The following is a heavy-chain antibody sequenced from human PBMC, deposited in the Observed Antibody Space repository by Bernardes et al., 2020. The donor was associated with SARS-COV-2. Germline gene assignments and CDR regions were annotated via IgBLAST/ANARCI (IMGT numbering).Heavy chain of an antibody. D-gene: IGHD3-3*01. Sequence: ASVKVSCKASGYTFNSYNINWVRQATGQGLEWMGWMNPNSGNTGYVQKFQGRVTMTRNTSLSTAYLELTSLRSDDTAVYYCARGQSPNHSFWSGYNWVGRHYGMDVWGQGTTVTVSS. J-gene: IGHJ6*02. CDR1: GYTFNSYN. CDR3: ARGQSPNHSFWSGYNWVGRHYGMDV. CDR2: MNPNSGNT. V-gene: IGHV1-8*01.